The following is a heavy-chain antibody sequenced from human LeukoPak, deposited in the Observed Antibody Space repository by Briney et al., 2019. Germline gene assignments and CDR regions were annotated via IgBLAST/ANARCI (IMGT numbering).Heavy chain of an antibody. CDR1: GDSVSSNSAA. J-gene: IGHJ3*02. Sequence: SRTLSLTCGISGDSVSSNSAAWNWIRQSPSRGLEWLGRTYYRSKWYNDYTVSVKSRITINPDTSKNQFSLQLNSVTPEDTAVYYCAATTYYELKSDAFDIWGQGTMVTVSS. CDR3: AATTYYELKSDAFDI. V-gene: IGHV6-1*01. CDR2: TYYRSKWYN. D-gene: IGHD3-22*01.